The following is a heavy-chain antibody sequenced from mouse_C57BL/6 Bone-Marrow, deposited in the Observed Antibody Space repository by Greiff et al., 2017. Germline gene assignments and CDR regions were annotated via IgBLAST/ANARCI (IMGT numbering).Heavy chain of an antibody. D-gene: IGHD1-1*01. CDR1: GFNIKDDY. Sequence: VQLKQSGAELVRPGASVKLSCTASGFNIKDDYMHWVKQRPEQGLEWIGWIDPENGATEYASKFQGKATITADTSSNTAYLQLSRLTSEDTAVYYCTPYYGSRGYWGQGTTLTVSS. V-gene: IGHV14-4*01. J-gene: IGHJ2*01. CDR3: TPYYGSRGY. CDR2: IDPENGAT.